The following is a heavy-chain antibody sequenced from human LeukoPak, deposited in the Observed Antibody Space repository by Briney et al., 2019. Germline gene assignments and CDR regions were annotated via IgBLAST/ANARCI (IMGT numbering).Heavy chain of an antibody. CDR3: ARARGATIFQSAFDI. CDR2: IYYSGST. V-gene: IGHV4-39*07. Sequence: SETLSLTCTVSGGSISSSSYYWGWIRQPPGKGLEWIGSIYYSGSTNYNSSLKSRLTISADTSKNQFSLKLSSVTAADTAVYYCARARGATIFQSAFDIWGQGTMVTVSS. D-gene: IGHD5-24*01. J-gene: IGHJ3*02. CDR1: GGSISSSSYY.